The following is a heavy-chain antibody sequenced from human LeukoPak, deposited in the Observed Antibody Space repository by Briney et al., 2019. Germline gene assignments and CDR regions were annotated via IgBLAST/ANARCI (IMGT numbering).Heavy chain of an antibody. D-gene: IGHD6-19*01. CDR3: ARWSVAGTEFDY. Sequence: ASVKVSCKASGYTFTGYYMHWVRQAPGQGLEWMGWISAYNGNTNYAQKLQGRVTMTTDTSTSTAYMELRSLRSDDTAVYYCARWSVAGTEFDYWGQGTLVTVSS. J-gene: IGHJ4*02. CDR1: GYTFTGYY. V-gene: IGHV1-18*04. CDR2: ISAYNGNT.